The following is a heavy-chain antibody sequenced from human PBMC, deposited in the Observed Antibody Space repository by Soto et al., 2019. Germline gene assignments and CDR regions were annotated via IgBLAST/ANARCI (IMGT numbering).Heavy chain of an antibody. Sequence: ASVKVSCKASGYTFTSYYMHWVRQAPGQGLEWMGIINPSGGSTSYAQKFQGRVTMTRDTSTSTVYMELSSLRSEDTAVYYCARGGQIKYYDFWSGFDYWGQGTLVTVSS. CDR2: INPSGGST. CDR3: ARGGQIKYYDFWSGFDY. V-gene: IGHV1-46*03. J-gene: IGHJ4*02. D-gene: IGHD3-3*01. CDR1: GYTFTSYY.